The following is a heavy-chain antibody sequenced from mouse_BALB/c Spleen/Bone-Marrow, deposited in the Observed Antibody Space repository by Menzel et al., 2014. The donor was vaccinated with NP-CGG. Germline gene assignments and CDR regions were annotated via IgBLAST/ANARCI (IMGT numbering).Heavy chain of an antibody. CDR1: GFTFSSYG. J-gene: IGHJ4*01. D-gene: IGHD4-1*01. CDR2: INSDGVNT. CDR3: ARRGNWNGRAAMDY. Sequence: VQLKQSGEDLVKPGGSLKLSCAASGFTFSSYGMSWVRQTPDKRLEWVATINSDGVNTYYIDSVKGRFTISRDNAKNTLYLQMSSLKSEDTAMYHCARRGNWNGRAAMDYWGQGTSVTVSS. V-gene: IGHV5-6*01.